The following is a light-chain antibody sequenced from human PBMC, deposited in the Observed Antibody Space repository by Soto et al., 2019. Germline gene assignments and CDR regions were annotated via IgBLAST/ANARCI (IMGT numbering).Light chain of an antibody. CDR2: AAS. J-gene: IGKJ2*01. Sequence: DIQMTQSPSSLSASIGDRATITCRASQSIVTYLNWYHQKPGTAPKLLINAASTLQSGVSSRFSGSGSGTDFTLTISSLQPEDSATYYCQQSYNSPHTFGQGTKLEI. V-gene: IGKV1-39*01. CDR1: QSIVTY. CDR3: QQSYNSPHT.